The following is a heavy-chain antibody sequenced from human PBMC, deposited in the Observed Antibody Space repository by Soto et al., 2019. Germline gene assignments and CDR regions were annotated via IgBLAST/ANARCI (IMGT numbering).Heavy chain of an antibody. D-gene: IGHD5-18*01. CDR2: IIPIFGTT. CDR3: ARILLRDTAMVTPYYYYYGMDV. Sequence: SVKVSCKASGGTFSSYAISWVRQAPGQGLEWMGGIIPIFGTTNYAQKFQGRVTITADESTSTAYMELSSLRSEDTAVYYCARILLRDTAMVTPYYYYYGMDVWGQGTTVTVSS. J-gene: IGHJ6*02. CDR1: GGTFSSYA. V-gene: IGHV1-69*13.